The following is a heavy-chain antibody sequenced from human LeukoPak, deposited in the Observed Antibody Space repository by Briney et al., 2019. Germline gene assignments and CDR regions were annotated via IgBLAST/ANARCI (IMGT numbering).Heavy chain of an antibody. J-gene: IGHJ4*02. CDR1: GFTFSSYA. CDR2: ISYDGSNK. Sequence: GRSLRLSCAAPGFTFSSYAMHWVRQAPGKGLEWVAVISYDGSNKYYADSVKGRFTISRDNSKNTLYLQMNSLRAEDTAVYYCARARGEEELLAYWGQGTLVTVSS. CDR3: ARARGEEELLAY. V-gene: IGHV3-30*01. D-gene: IGHD1-7*01.